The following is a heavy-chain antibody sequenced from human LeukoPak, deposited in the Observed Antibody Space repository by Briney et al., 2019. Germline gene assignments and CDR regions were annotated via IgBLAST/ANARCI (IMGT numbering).Heavy chain of an antibody. Sequence: PSETLSLTCTVSGGSISSSSYYWGWIRQPPGKGLEWIGSIYYSGSTYYNPSLKSRVTISVDTSKNQFSLKLSSVTAADTAVYYCATRPDIRAAGPGWFDPWGQGTLVTVSS. CDR3: ATRPDIRAAGPGWFDP. D-gene: IGHD6-13*01. CDR1: GGSISSSSYY. CDR2: IYYSGST. J-gene: IGHJ5*02. V-gene: IGHV4-39*07.